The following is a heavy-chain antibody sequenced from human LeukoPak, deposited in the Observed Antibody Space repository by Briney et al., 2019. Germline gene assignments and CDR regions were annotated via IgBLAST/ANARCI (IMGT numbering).Heavy chain of an antibody. V-gene: IGHV1-69*13. CDR2: IIPIFGTA. CDR1: GGTFSSYA. D-gene: IGHD6-19*01. CDR3: AKGSPGYSSGWLDY. Sequence: SVKVSCKASGGTFSSYAISWVRQAPGQGLEWMGGIIPIFGTANYAQKFQGRVTITADESTSTVYMELSSLRSEDTAVYYCAKGSPGYSSGWLDYWGQGTLVTVSS. J-gene: IGHJ4*02.